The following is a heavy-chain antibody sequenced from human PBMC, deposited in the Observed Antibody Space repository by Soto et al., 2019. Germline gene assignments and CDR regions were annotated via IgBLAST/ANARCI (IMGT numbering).Heavy chain of an antibody. CDR3: TRLDAGFDF. CDR2: IRNKAESYAT. CDR1: GFIFSDSA. D-gene: IGHD2-8*01. V-gene: IGHV3-73*02. Sequence: EVQLVESGGGLVQPGGSLKLSCAASGFIFSDSAMHWVRQASGRGLEWVGRIRNKAESYATAYAASVKDRFTISRDDSKNTAYLQMNSLKTEDTAIYYCTRLDAGFDFWGRGTMVTVSS. J-gene: IGHJ3*01.